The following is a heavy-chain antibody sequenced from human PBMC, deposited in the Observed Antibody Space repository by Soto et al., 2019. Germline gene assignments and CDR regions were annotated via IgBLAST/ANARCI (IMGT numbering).Heavy chain of an antibody. V-gene: IGHV4-30-2*01. CDR2: IYHSGST. J-gene: IGHJ5*02. CDR1: GGSISSGGYS. D-gene: IGHD2-21*01. Sequence: QLQLQESGSGLVKPSQTLSLTCAVSGGSISSGGYSWSWIRQPPGKGLEWIGYIYHSGSTYYNPSLKSRVTISVDRSKNQFSLKLSSVTAEDSAVYYCAGVRGPYCGGECYPPTPNWFDPWGQGTLVTVSS. CDR3: AGVRGPYCGGECYPPTPNWFDP.